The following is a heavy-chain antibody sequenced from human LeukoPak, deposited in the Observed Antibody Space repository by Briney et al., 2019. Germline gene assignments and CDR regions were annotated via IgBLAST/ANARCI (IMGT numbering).Heavy chain of an antibody. CDR1: GGSFSGYY. J-gene: IGHJ4*02. CDR3: ARGGGVEGPSPPHY. CDR2: INHSGST. D-gene: IGHD3-16*01. V-gene: IGHV4-34*01. Sequence: SETLSLTCAVYGGSFSGYYWSWIRQPPGKGLEWIGEINHSGSTNYNPSLKSRVTISVDTSKNQFSLKLSSVTAADTAVYYCARGGGVEGPSPPHYWGQGTLVTVSS.